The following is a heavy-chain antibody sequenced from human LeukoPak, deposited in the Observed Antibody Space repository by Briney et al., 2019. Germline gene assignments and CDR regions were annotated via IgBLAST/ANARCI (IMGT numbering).Heavy chain of an antibody. CDR3: AREYSSSGFDY. CDR1: GFTFSSYW. Sequence: GGSLRLSCAASGFTFSSYWMSWVRQAPGKGLEWVANIKQDGSEKYYVDSVKGRFTISTDNAKTSLYLQMNSLRAEDTAVYYCAREYSSSGFDYWGQGTLVTVSS. CDR2: IKQDGSEK. V-gene: IGHV3-7*01. D-gene: IGHD6-6*01. J-gene: IGHJ4*02.